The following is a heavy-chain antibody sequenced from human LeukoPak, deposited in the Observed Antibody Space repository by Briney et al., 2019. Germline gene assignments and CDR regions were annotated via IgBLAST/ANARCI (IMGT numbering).Heavy chain of an antibody. V-gene: IGHV4-31*03. Sequence: SQTLSLTCTVSGGSISSGGYYWSWIRQHPGKGLEWIGYIYYSGSTHYNPSLKSRVTISVDTSKNQFSLKLSSVTAADTAVYYCARDQRAYYYDSSGYTDAFDIWGQGTMVTVSS. CDR2: IYYSGST. D-gene: IGHD3-22*01. CDR3: ARDQRAYYYDSSGYTDAFDI. J-gene: IGHJ3*02. CDR1: GGSISSGGYY.